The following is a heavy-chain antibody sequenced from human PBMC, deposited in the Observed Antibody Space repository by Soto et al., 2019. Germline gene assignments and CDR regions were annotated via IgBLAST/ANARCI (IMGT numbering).Heavy chain of an antibody. CDR2: IWYDGNHK. V-gene: IGHV3-33*01. D-gene: IGHD3-22*01. CDR3: ARGSGGYYNYFDY. Sequence: GESLKISCAASGFTFSNYGMHWVRQAPGKGLEWVSVIWYDGNHKYYADSVKGRFTISRDNSKNTLYVQMNSLRAEDTAVYYCARGSGGYYNYFDYWGQGTLVTVSS. CDR1: GFTFSNYG. J-gene: IGHJ4*02.